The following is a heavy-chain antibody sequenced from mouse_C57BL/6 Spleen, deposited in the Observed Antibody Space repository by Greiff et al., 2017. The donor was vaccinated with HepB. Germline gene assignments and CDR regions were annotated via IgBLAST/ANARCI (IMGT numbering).Heavy chain of an antibody. V-gene: IGHV1-26*01. CDR1: GYTFTDYY. CDR2: INPNNGGT. Sequence: VQLQQSGPELVKPGASVKISCKASGYTFTDYYMNWVKQSHGKSLEWIGDINPNNGGTSYNQKFKGKATLTVDKSSSTAYMELRSLTSEDSAVYYCARYYSNHYAMDYWGQGTSVTVSS. D-gene: IGHD2-5*01. CDR3: ARYYSNHYAMDY. J-gene: IGHJ4*01.